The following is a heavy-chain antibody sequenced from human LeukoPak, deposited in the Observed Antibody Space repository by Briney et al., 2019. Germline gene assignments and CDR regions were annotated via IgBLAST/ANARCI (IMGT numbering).Heavy chain of an antibody. Sequence: GGSLRLSCAASGFTFSSYAMSWVRQAPGKGLEWVSAISGSGGSTYYADSVEGRFTISRDNSKNTLYLQMNSPRAEDTAVYYCAKDAFYCSSTSCYASDYWGQGTLVTVSS. CDR1: GFTFSSYA. J-gene: IGHJ4*02. V-gene: IGHV3-23*01. CDR3: AKDAFYCSSTSCYASDY. D-gene: IGHD2-2*01. CDR2: ISGSGGST.